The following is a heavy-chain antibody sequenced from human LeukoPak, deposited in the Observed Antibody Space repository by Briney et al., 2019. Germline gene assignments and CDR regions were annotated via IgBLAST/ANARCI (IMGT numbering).Heavy chain of an antibody. CDR2: IYASGST. V-gene: IGHV4-4*07. CDR1: GGSISSYY. Sequence: PSETLSLTCTVSGGSISSYYWSWIRQPAGKGPEWIGRIYASGSTKYNPSLKSRVTMSVDTSKNQFSLKLSSVTAADTAVYYCARAISNDDNSGYYYWGQGTLVTVSS. CDR3: ARAISNDDNSGYYY. D-gene: IGHD3-22*01. J-gene: IGHJ4*02.